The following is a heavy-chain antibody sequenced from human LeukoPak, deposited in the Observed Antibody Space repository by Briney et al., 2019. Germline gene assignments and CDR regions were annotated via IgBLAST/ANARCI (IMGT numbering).Heavy chain of an antibody. CDR3: ARVASYYYDSSGYYPYNWFDP. Sequence: PSQTLSLTCTVSGGSISSGGYYWSWIRQHPGKGLGWIGYIYYSGSTYYNPSLKSRVTISVDTSKNQFSLKLSSVTAADTAVYYCARVASYYYDSSGYYPYNWFDPWGQGTLVTVSS. V-gene: IGHV4-31*03. J-gene: IGHJ5*02. D-gene: IGHD3-22*01. CDR1: GGSISSGGYY. CDR2: IYYSGST.